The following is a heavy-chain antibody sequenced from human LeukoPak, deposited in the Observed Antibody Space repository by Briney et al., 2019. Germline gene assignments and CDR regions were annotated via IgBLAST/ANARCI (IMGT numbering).Heavy chain of an antibody. D-gene: IGHD3-3*01. J-gene: IGHJ4*02. CDR3: ARGIRDFWSGYYTFDY. CDR1: GYTFTSYD. V-gene: IGHV1-8*03. Sequence: GASVKVSCKASGYTFTSYDINWVRQATGQGLEWMGWMNPNSGNTGYAQKFQGRVTITRNTSISTAYMELSSLRSEDTAVYYCARGIRDFWSGYYTFDYWGQGTLVTVSS. CDR2: MNPNSGNT.